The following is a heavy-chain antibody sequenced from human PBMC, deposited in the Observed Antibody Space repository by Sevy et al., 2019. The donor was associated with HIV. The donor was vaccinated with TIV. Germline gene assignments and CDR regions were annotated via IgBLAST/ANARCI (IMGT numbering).Heavy chain of an antibody. CDR3: ATERWGFFDSITRYLLPYFDS. CDR2: IRSETDGGTT. Sequence: GGSLRLSCSASGFSFFNAWMSWVRQAPGKGLEWIGRIRSETDGGTTEYTASVKGRFSISRDDSKDTLYLQMNSLKTEYTAVYYCATERWGFFDSITRYLLPYFDSWCQGTLVTVSS. CDR1: GFSFFNAW. D-gene: IGHD3-10*01. V-gene: IGHV3-15*01. J-gene: IGHJ4*02.